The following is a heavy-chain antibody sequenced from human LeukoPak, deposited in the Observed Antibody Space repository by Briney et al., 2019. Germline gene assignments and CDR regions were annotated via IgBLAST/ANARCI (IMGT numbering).Heavy chain of an antibody. V-gene: IGHV4-34*01. CDR2: IDQSGGT. Sequence: PSETLSVTCGVHGDSFCGFYWSWIRQPPGKGLEWIGEIDQSGGTNYNPSLKSRVTITIDTSKNQFSLKVNSVTTADTAVYYCAINDGSESDYKSDYWGQGTLVTVSS. J-gene: IGHJ4*02. CDR1: GDSFCGFY. CDR3: AINDGSESDYKSDY. D-gene: IGHD3-10*01.